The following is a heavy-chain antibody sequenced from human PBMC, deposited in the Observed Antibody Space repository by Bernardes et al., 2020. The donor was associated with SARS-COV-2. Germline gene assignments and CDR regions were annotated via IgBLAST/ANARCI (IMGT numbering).Heavy chain of an antibody. CDR1: GGSLSLYS. Sequence: SVKVSCKASGGSLSLYSINWVRQAPGRGLEWVGRVILVSGKTNYAQKFQGRLTITADKSMNAVYMDFISLRSDDTAIYYCANLAGPLDTWGQGTLVTVSS. CDR2: VILVSGKT. D-gene: IGHD3-16*01. J-gene: IGHJ5*02. CDR3: ANLAGPLDT. V-gene: IGHV1-69*02.